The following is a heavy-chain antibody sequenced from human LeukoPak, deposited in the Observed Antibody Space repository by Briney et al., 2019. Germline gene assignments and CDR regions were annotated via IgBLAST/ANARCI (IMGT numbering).Heavy chain of an antibody. D-gene: IGHD1-26*01. V-gene: IGHV3-23*01. J-gene: IGHJ4*02. CDR3: TKRVKYGGTWDHFAD. Sequence: GGSLRLSCAASGFTFDNYRMSWVRQAPGKGLEWVSTVNADGGNTYYADSVKGRFTISRDNSKSTLILQMNSLRVEDTALYYCTKRVKYGGTWDHFADWGQGTLVTGSS. CDR1: GFTFDNYR. CDR2: VNADGGNT.